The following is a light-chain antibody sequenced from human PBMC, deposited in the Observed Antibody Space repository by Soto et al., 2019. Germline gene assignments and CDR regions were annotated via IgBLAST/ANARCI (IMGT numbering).Light chain of an antibody. V-gene: IGKV2-28*01. CDR3: MQARSGWT. J-gene: IGKJ1*01. CDR1: QSLLHSDGYNY. Sequence: IVMTQSPLSLPVTPGEPASISCRSSQSLLHSDGYNYLDWYLQKPGQSPQLLIYLGSNRASGVPDRFSGSGSGTEFTLKISRVEAEDVGIYYCMQARSGWTFGQGTKVEIK. CDR2: LGS.